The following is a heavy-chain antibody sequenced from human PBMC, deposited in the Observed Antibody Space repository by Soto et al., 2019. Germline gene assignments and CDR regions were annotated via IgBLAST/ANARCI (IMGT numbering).Heavy chain of an antibody. Sequence: ASVKVSCKASGGTFSSYAISWVRQAPGQGLEWMGGIIPIFGTANYAQKFQGRVTITADESTSTAYMELSSLRSEDTAVYYCARGTVDGTIVPFDYWGQGTLVTVSS. J-gene: IGHJ4*02. D-gene: IGHD6-19*01. CDR3: ARGTVDGTIVPFDY. CDR2: IIPIFGTA. V-gene: IGHV1-69*13. CDR1: GGTFSSYA.